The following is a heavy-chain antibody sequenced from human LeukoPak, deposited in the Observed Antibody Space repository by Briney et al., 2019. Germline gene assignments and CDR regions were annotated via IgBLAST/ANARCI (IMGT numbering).Heavy chain of an antibody. CDR2: ISSGSSIM. D-gene: IGHD3-10*01. CDR1: GFTFSSYS. V-gene: IGHV3-48*01. J-gene: IGHJ4*02. Sequence: GGSLRLSCAASGFTFSSYSMNWVRQAPGKGLEWVSYISSGSSIMYYADSVKGRFTISRDNAKNSLYLQMDSLRTEDTAIYYCARGPSVLGAIDNWGQGTLVAVSS. CDR3: ARGPSVLGAIDN.